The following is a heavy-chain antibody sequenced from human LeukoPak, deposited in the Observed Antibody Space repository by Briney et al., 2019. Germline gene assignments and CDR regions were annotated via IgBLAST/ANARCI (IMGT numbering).Heavy chain of an antibody. CDR1: GGSISSSSYY. CDR2: IYYSGST. D-gene: IGHD2-2*01. Sequence: SETLSLTCTVSGGSISSSSYYWGWIRQPPGKGLEWIGSIYYSGSTYYNPSLKSRVTISVDTSKNQFSLKLSSVTAEDTAVYYCAGGRTDIVVVPATLRNYYFDYWGQGTLVTVSS. CDR3: AGGRTDIVVVPATLRNYYFDY. J-gene: IGHJ4*02. V-gene: IGHV4-39*07.